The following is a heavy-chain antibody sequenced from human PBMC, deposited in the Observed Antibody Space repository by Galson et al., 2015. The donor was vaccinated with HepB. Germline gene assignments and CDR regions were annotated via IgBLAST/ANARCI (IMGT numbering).Heavy chain of an antibody. CDR3: ARGGIRFLEWLPRTNNWFDP. D-gene: IGHD3-3*01. V-gene: IGHV4-34*01. J-gene: IGHJ5*02. Sequence: ETLSLTCAVYGGSFSGYYWSWIRQPPGKGLEWIGEINHSGSTNYNPSLKSRVTISVDTSKNQFSLKLSSVTAADTAVYYCARGGIRFLEWLPRTNNWFDPWGQGTLVTVSS. CDR1: GGSFSGYY. CDR2: INHSGST.